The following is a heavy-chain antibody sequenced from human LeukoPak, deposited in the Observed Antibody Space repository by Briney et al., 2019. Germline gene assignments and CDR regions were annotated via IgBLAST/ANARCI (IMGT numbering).Heavy chain of an antibody. D-gene: IGHD2/OR15-2a*01. V-gene: IGHV3-23*01. J-gene: IGHJ4*02. CDR3: ARAGNTRFDY. Sequence: GGSLRLSCAASGFTFSSYGMIWVRQAPGKGLEWVSGISGSGGSTYHADSVKGRFTISRDNSKNTLYLQMNSLRAEDTAVYYCARAGNTRFDYWGQGTLVTVSS. CDR2: ISGSGGST. CDR1: GFTFSSYG.